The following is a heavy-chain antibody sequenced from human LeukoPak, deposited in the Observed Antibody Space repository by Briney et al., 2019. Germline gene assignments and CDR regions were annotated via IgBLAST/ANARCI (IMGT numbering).Heavy chain of an antibody. V-gene: IGHV3-33*01. D-gene: IGHD3-22*01. CDR2: IWYDGSNK. Sequence: GGSLRLSCAASGFTFSSYGMHWVRQAPGKGLEWVAVIWYDGSNKYYADSVKGRFTISRDNSKNTLYLQMNSLRAEDTAVYYCARESARLNYYDSSGYCYWGQGTLVTVSS. CDR3: ARESARLNYYDSSGYCY. CDR1: GFTFSSYG. J-gene: IGHJ4*02.